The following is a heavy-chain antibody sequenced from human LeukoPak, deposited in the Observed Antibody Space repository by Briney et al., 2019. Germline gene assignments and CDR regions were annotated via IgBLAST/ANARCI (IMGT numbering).Heavy chain of an antibody. Sequence: GGSLRLSCAASGFTSSSYSMNWVRQAPGKGLEWVSSISSSSSYIYYADSVKGRFTISRDNAKNSLYLQMNSLRAEDTAVYYCARDDTRVLMVYAKYYFDYWGQGTLVTVSS. CDR1: GFTSSSYS. D-gene: IGHD2-8*01. V-gene: IGHV3-21*01. CDR2: ISSSSSYI. CDR3: ARDDTRVLMVYAKYYFDY. J-gene: IGHJ4*02.